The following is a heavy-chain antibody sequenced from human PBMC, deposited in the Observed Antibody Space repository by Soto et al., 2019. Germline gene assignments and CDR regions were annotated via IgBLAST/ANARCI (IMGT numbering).Heavy chain of an antibody. CDR3: ARDIAVAGPEYWYFDL. CDR2: ISAYNGNT. D-gene: IGHD6-19*01. Sequence: QVKLVQSGAEVKKPGASVKVSCKASGYTFTSYGISWVRQAPGQGLEWMGWISAYNGNTNYAQKLQGRVTMTTDTTTSTAYMELRSLRSDDTAVYYCARDIAVAGPEYWYFDLWGRGTLVTVSS. V-gene: IGHV1-18*01. CDR1: GYTFTSYG. J-gene: IGHJ2*01.